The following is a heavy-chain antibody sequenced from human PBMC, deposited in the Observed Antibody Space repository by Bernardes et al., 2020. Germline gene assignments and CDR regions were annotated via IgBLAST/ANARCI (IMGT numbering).Heavy chain of an antibody. CDR1: GYTFTSYG. J-gene: IGHJ5*02. CDR2: ISAYNGNT. V-gene: IGHV1-18*01. CDR3: ARDGIVVVVAATFGWFDP. D-gene: IGHD2-15*01. Sequence: ASMKVSCKASGYTFTSYGISWVRQAPGQGLEWMGWISAYNGNTNYAQKLQGRVTMTTDTSTSTAYMELRSLRSDDTAVYYCARDGIVVVVAATFGWFDPWGQGTLVTVSS.